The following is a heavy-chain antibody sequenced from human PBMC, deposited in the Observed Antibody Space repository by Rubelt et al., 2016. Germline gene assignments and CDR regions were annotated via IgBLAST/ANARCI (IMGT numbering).Heavy chain of an antibody. Sequence: QVQLQQWGAGLLKPSETLSLTCAVYGGSFSGYYWSWIRQPPGKGLEWIGEINHSGSTNYNPSLKSRVTISVEKSKNQFYLKLSSVTAADTAVYYCARAGYVFGEYYFDYWGQGTLVTVSS. CDR2: INHSGST. CDR3: ARAGYVFGEYYFDY. V-gene: IGHV4-34*01. J-gene: IGHJ4*02. CDR1: GGSFSGYY. D-gene: IGHD3-16*01.